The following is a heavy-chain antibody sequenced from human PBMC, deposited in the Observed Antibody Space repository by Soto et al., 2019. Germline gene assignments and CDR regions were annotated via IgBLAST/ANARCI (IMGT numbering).Heavy chain of an antibody. V-gene: IGHV1-2*04. CDR2: INPNSGGT. J-gene: IGHJ4*02. Sequence: ASVKVSCKASGYTFTGYYMHWVRQAPGQGLEWMGWINPNSGGTNYAQKFQGWVTMTRDTSISTAYMELSRLRSDDTAVYYCAADSSGYYYVLHYWGQGTLVTV. D-gene: IGHD3-22*01. CDR1: GYTFTGYY. CDR3: AADSSGYYYVLHY.